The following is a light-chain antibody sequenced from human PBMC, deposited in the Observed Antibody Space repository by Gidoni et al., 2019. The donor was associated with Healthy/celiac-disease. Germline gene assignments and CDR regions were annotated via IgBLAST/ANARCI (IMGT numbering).Light chain of an antibody. V-gene: IGKV1-39*01. CDR3: QQSYSTPRT. Sequence: DIQMTQSPSSLSASVGDRVTITCRASQSINNYLHWYQQKTGQAPNRLIYAAASLQSGVPSRFSGSGSGTDFTLTISSLQPADFATYYCQQSYSTPRTFGQGTKVEIK. CDR2: AAA. CDR1: QSINNY. J-gene: IGKJ1*01.